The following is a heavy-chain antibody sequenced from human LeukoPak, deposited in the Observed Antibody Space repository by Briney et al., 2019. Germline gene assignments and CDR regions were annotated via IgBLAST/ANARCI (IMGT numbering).Heavy chain of an antibody. V-gene: IGHV3-30-3*01. CDR3: ARDRSPYSGYGDLVGY. Sequence: GGSLRLSCAASGFTFSSYAMHWVRQAPGKGLEWVAVISYDGSNKYYADSVKGRFTIFRDNPKNTLYLQMNSLRAEDTAVYYCARDRSPYSGYGDLVGYWGQGTLVTVSS. CDR1: GFTFSSYA. J-gene: IGHJ4*02. CDR2: ISYDGSNK. D-gene: IGHD4-17*01.